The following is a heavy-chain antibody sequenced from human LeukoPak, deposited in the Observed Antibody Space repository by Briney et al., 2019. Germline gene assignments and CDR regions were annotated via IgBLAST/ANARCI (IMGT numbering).Heavy chain of an antibody. J-gene: IGHJ3*02. Sequence: GGSLRLSCAASGFTFNTYWMAWIRQVPGKGLEWVANMKHDGSEIYYGGSVKDRFTISRDNAKNSLYLQMNSLRVEDTAVYYCAREGSGESWPTLDIWGQGTTVTVSS. V-gene: IGHV3-7*01. CDR3: AREGSGESWPTLDI. CDR1: GFTFNTYW. CDR2: MKHDGSEI. D-gene: IGHD3-10*01.